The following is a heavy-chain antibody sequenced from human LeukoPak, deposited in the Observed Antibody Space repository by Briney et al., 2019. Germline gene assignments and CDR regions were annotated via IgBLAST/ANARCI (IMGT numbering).Heavy chain of an antibody. CDR3: AIEAVAGTDGSGAFDI. CDR2: ISGSGGST. V-gene: IGHV3-23*01. D-gene: IGHD6-19*01. Sequence: GGSLRLSCAASGFTFSSYAMSWVRQAPGKGLEWVSAISGSGGSTSYAQKFQGRVTMTRDTSTSTVYMELSSLRSEDTAVYYCAIEAVAGTDGSGAFDIWGQGTMVTVSS. CDR1: GFTFSSYA. J-gene: IGHJ3*02.